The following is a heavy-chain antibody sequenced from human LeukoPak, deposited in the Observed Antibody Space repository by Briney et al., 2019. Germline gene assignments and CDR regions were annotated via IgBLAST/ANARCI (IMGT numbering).Heavy chain of an antibody. J-gene: IGHJ4*02. V-gene: IGHV4-61*02. D-gene: IGHD1-26*01. CDR1: GGSISSGSYY. CDR3: ARDRSSGASYYYFDY. CDR2: IYTSGST. Sequence: SETLSLTCTVSGGSISSGSYYWSWIRQPAGKGLEWIGRIYTSGSTNYNPSLKSRVTISVDTSKNQFSLKLSSVTAADTGVYYCARDRSSGASYYYFDYWGRGTLVTVSS.